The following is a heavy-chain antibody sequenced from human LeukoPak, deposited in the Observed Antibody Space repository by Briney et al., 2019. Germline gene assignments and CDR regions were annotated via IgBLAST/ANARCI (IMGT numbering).Heavy chain of an antibody. CDR2: IYYSGST. D-gene: IGHD6-13*01. CDR3: ARGRIAAAGFFDY. V-gene: IGHV4-59*01. Sequence: PSETLSLTCTVSGGSISSYYWSWIRQPPGKGLEWIGYIYYSGSTNYNPSLKSRVTISVDTSKNQFSLKLSSVTAADTAVYYCARGRIAAAGFFDYWGQGTQVTVSS. J-gene: IGHJ4*02. CDR1: GGSISSYY.